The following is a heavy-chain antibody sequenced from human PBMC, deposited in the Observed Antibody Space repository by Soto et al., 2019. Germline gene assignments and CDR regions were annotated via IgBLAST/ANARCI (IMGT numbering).Heavy chain of an antibody. CDR2: IYYNGNT. CDR3: ARQTGVFGHYFDY. Sequence: QLRLQEAGPGLVKPSETLSLTCTVSGGSISSSSYYWGWIRQPTGKGPEWIGAIYYNGNTYYNPSLKSRVTMSVDTSKNQFSLKLSSATAADTSMYYRARQTGVFGHYFDYWGQGTLLTVSS. V-gene: IGHV4-39*01. J-gene: IGHJ4*02. D-gene: IGHD3-16*01. CDR1: GGSISSSSYY.